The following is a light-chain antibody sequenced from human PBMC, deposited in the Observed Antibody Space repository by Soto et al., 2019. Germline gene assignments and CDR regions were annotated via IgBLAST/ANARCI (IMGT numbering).Light chain of an antibody. Sequence: QSVLTQPASVSGPPGQPITISCTGTSSDVGSYNLVSWYQHHPGKAPKLMIYEGSKRPSGVSNRFSGSKSGNTASLTISGLQAEDEADYYCCSFAGSSTYVFGTGTKVTV. CDR2: EGS. CDR3: CSFAGSSTYV. CDR1: SSDVGSYNL. V-gene: IGLV2-23*01. J-gene: IGLJ1*01.